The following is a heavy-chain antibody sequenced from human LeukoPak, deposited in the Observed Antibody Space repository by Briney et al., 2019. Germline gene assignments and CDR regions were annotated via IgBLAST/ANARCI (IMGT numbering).Heavy chain of an antibody. CDR3: AREKVTTQRGSYMDV. Sequence: GASVKVSCKASGGTFSSYAISWVRQAPGQGLEWMGRIIPIFGTANYAQKFQGRVTITADKSTSTAYMELSSLRSEDTAEYYCAREKVTTQRGSYMDVWGKGTTVTVSS. J-gene: IGHJ6*03. CDR1: GGTFSSYA. CDR2: IIPIFGTA. V-gene: IGHV1-69*06. D-gene: IGHD4-17*01.